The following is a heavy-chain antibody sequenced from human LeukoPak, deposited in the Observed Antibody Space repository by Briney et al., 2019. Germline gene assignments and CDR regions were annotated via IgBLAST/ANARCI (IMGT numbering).Heavy chain of an antibody. V-gene: IGHV4-59*01. CDR1: GGSISSYY. J-gene: IGHJ3*02. D-gene: IGHD3-22*01. CDR2: IYYSGST. CDR3: AKIYDSSGYSDAFDI. Sequence: SETLSLTCTVSGGSISSYYWSWIRQPPGKELEWIGYIYYSGSTNYNPSLKSRVTISVDTSKNQFSLKLSSVTAADTAVYYCAKIYDSSGYSDAFDIWGQGTMVTVSS.